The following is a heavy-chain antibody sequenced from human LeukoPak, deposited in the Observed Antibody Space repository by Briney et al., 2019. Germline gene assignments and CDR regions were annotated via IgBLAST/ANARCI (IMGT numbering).Heavy chain of an antibody. D-gene: IGHD6-13*01. J-gene: IGHJ1*01. CDR1: GGSISSSSYY. CDR3: ARDGWVDSSWYNLYFQH. Sequence: PSETLSLTCTVSGGSISSSSYYWGWIRQPPGKGLEWIGSIYYSGSTYYNPSLKSRVTISVDTSKNQFSLKLSSVTAADTAVYYCARDGWVDSSWYNLYFQHWGQGTLVTVSS. CDR2: IYYSGST. V-gene: IGHV4-39*07.